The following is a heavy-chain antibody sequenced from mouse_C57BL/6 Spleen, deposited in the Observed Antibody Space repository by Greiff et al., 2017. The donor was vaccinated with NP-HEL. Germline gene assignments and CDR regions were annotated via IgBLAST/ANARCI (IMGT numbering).Heavy chain of an antibody. CDR1: GYTFTDHT. J-gene: IGHJ1*03. D-gene: IGHD2-3*01. CDR2: IYPRDGST. V-gene: IGHV1-78*01. CDR3: ARRDGYYDWYFDV. Sequence: VKLMESDAELVKPGASVKISCKVSGYTFTDHTIHWMKQRPEQGLEWIGYIYPRDGSTKYNEKFKGKATLTADKSSSTAYMQLNSLTSEDSAVYFCARRDGYYDWYFDVWGTGTTVTVSS.